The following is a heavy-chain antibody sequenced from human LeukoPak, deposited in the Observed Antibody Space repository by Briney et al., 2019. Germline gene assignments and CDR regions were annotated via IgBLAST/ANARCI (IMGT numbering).Heavy chain of an antibody. J-gene: IGHJ6*03. CDR1: GYTFTSYD. CDR2: MNPNSGNT. D-gene: IGHD1-26*01. V-gene: IGHV1-8*03. CDR3: ARGRGGSYRGQIYYYYYMDV. Sequence: ASVKVSCKASGYTFTSYDINWVRQATGQGLEWMGWMNPNSGNTGYAQKFQGRVTITRNTSISTAYMELSSLRSEDTAVYYCARGRGGSYRGQIYYYYYMDVWGKGTTVTVSS.